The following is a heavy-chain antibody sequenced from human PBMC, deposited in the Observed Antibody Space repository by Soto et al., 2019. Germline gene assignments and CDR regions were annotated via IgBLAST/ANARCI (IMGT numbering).Heavy chain of an antibody. CDR3: ARATYYYDSSGYSDRVVDY. V-gene: IGHV4-31*03. J-gene: IGHJ4*02. Sequence: QVQLQESGPGLVKPSQTLSLTCTFSGGSISSGGYYWSWIRQHPGKGLEWIGYIYYSGNTYYNPSLKSRVTISEDTSKNQCSLKLSSVTAADTAVYYCARATYYYDSSGYSDRVVDYWGQGTLVTVSS. D-gene: IGHD3-22*01. CDR1: GGSISSGGYY. CDR2: IYYSGNT.